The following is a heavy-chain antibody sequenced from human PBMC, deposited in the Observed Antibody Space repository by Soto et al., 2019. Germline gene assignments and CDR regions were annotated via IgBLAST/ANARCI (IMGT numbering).Heavy chain of an antibody. CDR1: GGTFSNYA. Sequence: QVQLVQSGAELKKPGSSVKVSCKASGGTFSNYAITWVRQAPGQGLEWLGRIIPIFGTTDYAQKFQGRVTITADKSTTTAYMELSSLRSDDTAVYYCAKDGGREGYFANWFDPWGQGTLVTVSS. D-gene: IGHD2-15*01. CDR2: IIPIFGTT. CDR3: AKDGGREGYFANWFDP. V-gene: IGHV1-69*14. J-gene: IGHJ5*02.